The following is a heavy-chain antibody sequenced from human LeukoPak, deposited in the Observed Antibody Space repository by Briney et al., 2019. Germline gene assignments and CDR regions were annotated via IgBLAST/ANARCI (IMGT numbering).Heavy chain of an antibody. CDR3: AREVPITIFGVVVNWSDP. D-gene: IGHD3-3*01. CDR1: GGSISSGGYY. CDR2: IYYSGST. Sequence: KPSETLSLTCTVSGGSISSGGYYWSWIRQHPGKGLEWIGYIYYSGSTYYNPSLKSRVTISVDTSKNQFSLKLSSVTAADTAVYYCAREVPITIFGVVVNWSDPWGQGTLVTVSS. V-gene: IGHV4-31*03. J-gene: IGHJ5*02.